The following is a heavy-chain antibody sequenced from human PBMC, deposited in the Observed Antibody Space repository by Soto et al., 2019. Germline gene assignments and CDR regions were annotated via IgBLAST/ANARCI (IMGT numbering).Heavy chain of an antibody. CDR1: GFTFSSYG. CDR2: IWYDGSNK. V-gene: IGHV3-33*01. D-gene: IGHD5-12*01. Sequence: QVQLVESGGGVVQPGRCLRLSCAASGFTFSSYGIPWVRQAPGKGLEWVAVIWYDGSNKYYADSVKGRFTISRDNSKNTLYLQMNSLRAEDTAVYSCARDRVATRGPYYYYGMDVWGQWTTVTVSS. CDR3: ARDRVATRGPYYYYGMDV. J-gene: IGHJ6*02.